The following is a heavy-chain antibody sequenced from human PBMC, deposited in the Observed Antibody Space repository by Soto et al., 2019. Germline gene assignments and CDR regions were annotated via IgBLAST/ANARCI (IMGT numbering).Heavy chain of an antibody. V-gene: IGHV3-73*01. CDR1: GFTFSGSA. J-gene: IGHJ4*02. Sequence: QAGGSLRLSCAASGFTFSGSAIHWVRQASGKGLEWVGRIRSKANSHATAYAASVKGRFSISRDDSKNTAYLQMNSLTTEDTAVYYCARPHPTGIAAAGDLESWGQRTLVTVSS. CDR3: ARPHPTGIAAAGDLES. D-gene: IGHD6-13*01. CDR2: IRSKANSHAT.